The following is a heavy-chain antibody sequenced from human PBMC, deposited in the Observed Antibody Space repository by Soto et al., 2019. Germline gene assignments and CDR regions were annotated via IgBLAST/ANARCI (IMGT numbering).Heavy chain of an antibody. CDR2: ISGSGGST. Sequence: EVQLLESGGGLVQPGGSLRLSCAASGFTFSSYAMSWVRQAPGKGLEWVSAISGSGGSTYYADSVKGRFTISRDNSKNTPSLQMNSLRAEDTAVYYCATSNYDFWSGHNYWGQGTLVTVSS. CDR3: ATSNYDFWSGHNY. V-gene: IGHV3-23*01. D-gene: IGHD3-3*01. CDR1: GFTFSSYA. J-gene: IGHJ4*02.